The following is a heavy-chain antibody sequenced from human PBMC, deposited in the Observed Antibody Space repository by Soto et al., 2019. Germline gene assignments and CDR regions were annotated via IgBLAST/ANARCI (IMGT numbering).Heavy chain of an antibody. V-gene: IGHV5-51*01. CDR1: GYSFTSYW. CDR3: ARYSSSSGYYYGMDV. D-gene: IGHD6-6*01. J-gene: IGHJ6*02. CDR2: IYPGDSDT. Sequence: EVQLVQSGAEVKKPGESLKISCKGSGYSFTSYWIGWVRQMPGKGLEWMGIIYPGDSDTRYSPSFQGQVTISADKSISTAYLQWSSLKALDTAMYYCARYSSSSGYYYGMDVWGQGTTVTVSS.